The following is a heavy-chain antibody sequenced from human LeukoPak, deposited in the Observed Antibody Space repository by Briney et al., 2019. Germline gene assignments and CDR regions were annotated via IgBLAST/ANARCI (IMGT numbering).Heavy chain of an antibody. D-gene: IGHD6-13*01. CDR3: SRGVTAAAAGDYYYYYMDV. CDR2: IYTSGST. J-gene: IGHJ6*03. CDR1: GGSISSGSYY. V-gene: IGHV4-61*02. Sequence: SETLSLTCTVSGGSISSGSYYWSWIRQPAGKGLEWIGRIYTSGSTNYNPSLKSRVTISVDTSKNQFSLKLSSVTAADTAVYYCSRGVTAAAAGDYYYYYMDVWGKGTTVTISS.